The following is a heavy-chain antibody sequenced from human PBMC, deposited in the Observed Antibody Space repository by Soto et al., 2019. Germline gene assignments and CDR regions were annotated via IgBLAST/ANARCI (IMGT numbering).Heavy chain of an antibody. Sequence: SETLSLTCTVSGGSISSGDYYWSWIRQPPGKGLEWIGYIYYSGNTYYNPSLKSRVTISVDTSKNQFSLKLSSVTAADTAVYYCARERADGGKIYWSQGTLVTVSS. D-gene: IGHD2-15*01. CDR1: GGSISSGDYY. CDR2: IYYSGNT. CDR3: ARERADGGKIY. V-gene: IGHV4-30-4*01. J-gene: IGHJ4*02.